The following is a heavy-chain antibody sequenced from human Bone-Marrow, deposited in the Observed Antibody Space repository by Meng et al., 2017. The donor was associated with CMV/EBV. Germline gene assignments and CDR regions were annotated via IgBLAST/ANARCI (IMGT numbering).Heavy chain of an antibody. J-gene: IGHJ6*02. V-gene: IGHV4-59*01. CDR2: IYYSGGT. Sequence: SETLSLTCTVSGGSISSYYWSWIRQPPGKGLEWIGYIYYSGGTNYNPSLKSRVTISVDTSKNQFSLKLSSVTAADTAVYYCARGLLRFLEWLPYYYYGMDVWGQGTTVPVSS. D-gene: IGHD3-3*01. CDR3: ARGLLRFLEWLPYYYYGMDV. CDR1: GGSISSYY.